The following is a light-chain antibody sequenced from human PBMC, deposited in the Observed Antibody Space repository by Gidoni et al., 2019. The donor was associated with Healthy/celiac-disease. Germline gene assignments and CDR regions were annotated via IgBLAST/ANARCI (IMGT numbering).Light chain of an antibody. CDR1: SGSIASNY. V-gene: IGLV6-57*03. Sequence: NFMLTQPHSVSESPGKTVTISCTRSSGSIASNYVQWYQQRPGSAPTTVIYEDNQRPSGLPDRFSGSIDSSSNSASLTISGLKTEDGADYYCQSYDSSNHVVCGGWTKLTVL. CDR3: QSYDSSNHVV. J-gene: IGLJ2*01. CDR2: EDN.